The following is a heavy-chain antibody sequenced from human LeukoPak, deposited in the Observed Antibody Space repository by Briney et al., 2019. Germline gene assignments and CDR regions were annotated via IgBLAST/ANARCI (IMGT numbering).Heavy chain of an antibody. CDR1: GFSLRTSGVG. CDR2: IYWKDDK. J-gene: IGHJ4*02. Sequence: SGPTLVNPTQTLTLTCTFSGFSLRTSGVGVGWIRQPPGKALEWLALIYWKDDKRYSPSLKSRLTITKDTSKNQVVLTMTNMDPVDTATYYCAHRPDYGDFADYWGQGTLDTVSS. D-gene: IGHD4-17*01. CDR3: AHRPDYGDFADY. V-gene: IGHV2-5*01.